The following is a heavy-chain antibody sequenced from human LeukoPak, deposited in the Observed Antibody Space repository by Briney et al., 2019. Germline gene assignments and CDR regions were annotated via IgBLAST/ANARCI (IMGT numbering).Heavy chain of an antibody. CDR2: IKDDGSHT. CDR3: ARGSGIITGIDE. D-gene: IGHD6-25*01. Sequence: GGSLRLSCAASGFAFSSHWMHWVRQAPGKGLVWVSRIKDDGSHTNYADSVKGRFTISRDNAKNTLSLQMNSLRAEDTAVYYCARGSGIITGIDEWGQGTLVTVSS. J-gene: IGHJ4*02. V-gene: IGHV3-74*01. CDR1: GFAFSSHW.